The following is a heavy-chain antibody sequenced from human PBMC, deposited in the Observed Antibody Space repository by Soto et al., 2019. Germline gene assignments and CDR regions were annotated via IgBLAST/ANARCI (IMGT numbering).Heavy chain of an antibody. CDR1: GGTFSSYA. Sequence: SVKVSCKASGGTFSSYAISWVRQAPGQGLEWMGGIIPIFGTANYAQKFQGRVTITADESTSTAYMELSSLRSEDTAVYYCARVVYQQQLVSCWFDPWGQGTLVTVSS. CDR2: IIPIFGTA. CDR3: ARVVYQQQLVSCWFDP. D-gene: IGHD6-13*01. J-gene: IGHJ5*02. V-gene: IGHV1-69*13.